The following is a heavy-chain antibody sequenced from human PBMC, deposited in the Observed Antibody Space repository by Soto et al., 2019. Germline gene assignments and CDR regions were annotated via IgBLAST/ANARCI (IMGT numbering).Heavy chain of an antibody. CDR2: IYYSGST. J-gene: IGHJ4*02. CDR1: GGSISSGGYY. Sequence: QVQLQESGPGLVKPSQTLSLTCTVSGGSISSGGYYWSWIRQHPGKGLEWIGYIYYSGSTYYNPSLKGRVTISVDTSKNQFSLKLSSVTAADTAVYYCARDRGYCSGGSCRIRYFDYWGQGTLVTVSS. V-gene: IGHV4-31*03. CDR3: ARDRGYCSGGSCRIRYFDY. D-gene: IGHD2-15*01.